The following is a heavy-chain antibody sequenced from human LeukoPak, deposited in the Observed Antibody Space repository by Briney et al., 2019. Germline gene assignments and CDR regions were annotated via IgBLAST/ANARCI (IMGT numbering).Heavy chain of an antibody. V-gene: IGHV3-11*04. Sequence: PGGSLRLSCAASGFTFSNYYMSWIRQAPGKWLEWVSYISSSGSTIYYADSVKGRFTISRDNAKNSLYLQMNSLRAEDTAVYYCARTSSIAARSDRFGLFPWGPGTLVTVSS. J-gene: IGHJ5*02. CDR1: GFTFSNYY. D-gene: IGHD6-6*01. CDR3: ARTSSIAARSDRFGLFP. CDR2: ISSSGSTI.